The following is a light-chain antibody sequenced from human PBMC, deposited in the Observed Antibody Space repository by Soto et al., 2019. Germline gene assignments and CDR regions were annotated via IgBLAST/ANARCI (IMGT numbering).Light chain of an antibody. J-gene: IGLJ2*01. CDR2: GNS. CDR1: SSNIGAGYD. V-gene: IGLV1-40*01. Sequence: QSVLTQPPSVSGAPGQRVTISCTGSSSNIGAGYDVHWYQPLPGTAPKLLIYGNSNRPSGVPDRFSGSKSGTSASLAITGLQAEDEADYYCQSYDSSLSGVVLGGGTK. CDR3: QSYDSSLSGVV.